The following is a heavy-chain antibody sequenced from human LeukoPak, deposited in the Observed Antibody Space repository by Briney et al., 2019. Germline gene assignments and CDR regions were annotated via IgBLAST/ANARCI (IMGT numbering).Heavy chain of an antibody. Sequence: PGGSLRLSCAASGFTFSSYAMSWVRQAPGKGLEWVSAISGSGGSTYYADSVKGRFTISRGNSKNTLYLQMNSLRAEDTAVYYCAKDLGSVTTSLVWDQGTLVTVSS. CDR2: ISGSGGST. D-gene: IGHD4-17*01. V-gene: IGHV3-23*01. CDR1: GFTFSSYA. CDR3: AKDLGSVTTSLV. J-gene: IGHJ4*02.